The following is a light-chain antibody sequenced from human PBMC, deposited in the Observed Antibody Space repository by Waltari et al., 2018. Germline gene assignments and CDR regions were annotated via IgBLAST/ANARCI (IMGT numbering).Light chain of an antibody. CDR2: DDN. Sequence: SYELTQSPSLSVSPGQTARITCSGDALPTKYAFWYQQKSGQAPVLIIYDDNKRPSGIPERFSGSSSGTMATLTISGAQVEDEADYYCYSTDSTGNHVVFGGGTKLTVL. CDR3: YSTDSTGNHVV. J-gene: IGLJ2*01. CDR1: ALPTKY. V-gene: IGLV3-10*01.